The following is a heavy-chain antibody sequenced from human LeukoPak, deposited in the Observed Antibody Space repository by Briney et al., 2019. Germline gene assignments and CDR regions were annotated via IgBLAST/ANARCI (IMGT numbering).Heavy chain of an antibody. V-gene: IGHV3-74*01. J-gene: IGHJ4*02. Sequence: GGSLRPSCAASGFTFSSYWMHWVRQAPGKGQMWVSRINSDGSTTNYADSVKGRFTISRDNAKNTLYLQMNSLRAEDTAVYYCARDLYGGKGDYWGQGTLVTVSS. CDR1: GFTFSSYW. CDR2: INSDGSTT. CDR3: ARDLYGGKGDY. D-gene: IGHD4-23*01.